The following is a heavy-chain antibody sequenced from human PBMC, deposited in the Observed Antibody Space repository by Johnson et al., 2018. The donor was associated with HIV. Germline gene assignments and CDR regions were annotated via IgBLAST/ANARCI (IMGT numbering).Heavy chain of an antibody. Sequence: VQLVESGGGVVQPGRSLRLSCAASGFTFSSYALSWVRQAPGKGLEFVSAIRSNGGSTYYANSVKGIFTISSDNSKNSLYLQMNSLRAEDTALYYCARREGTTGTFSAFDIWGQGTMVTVSS. CDR3: ARREGTTGTFSAFDI. J-gene: IGHJ3*02. D-gene: IGHD1-1*01. CDR2: IRSNGGST. V-gene: IGHV3-64*01. CDR1: GFTFSSYA.